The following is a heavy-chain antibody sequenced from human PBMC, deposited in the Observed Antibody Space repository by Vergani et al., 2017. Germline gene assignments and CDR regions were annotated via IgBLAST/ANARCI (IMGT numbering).Heavy chain of an antibody. CDR2: ISSSSSTI. CDR3: ARDPRGPWNFDL. J-gene: IGHJ2*01. Sequence: EVQLVESGGGLVQPGGSLRLSCAASGFTFSSYSMNWVRQAPGKGLEWVSYISSSSSTIYYADSVKGRFTISRDNAKNSLYLQMNSLRAEDAAVYYCARDPRGPWNFDLWGRGTLITVSS. CDR1: GFTFSSYS. V-gene: IGHV3-48*01.